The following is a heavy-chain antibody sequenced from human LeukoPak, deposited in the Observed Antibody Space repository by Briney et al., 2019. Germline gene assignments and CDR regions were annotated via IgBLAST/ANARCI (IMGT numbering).Heavy chain of an antibody. CDR1: GFTFGDYA. D-gene: IGHD5-12*01. CDR2: IRSKPYGGTT. J-gene: IGHJ5*02. CDR3: TRGPRGYSGYDYWFDP. V-gene: IGHV3-49*03. Sequence: GGSLRLSCTASGFTFGDYAMSWFRQAPGKGLEWIGFIRSKPYGGTTEYAASVKGRLTISRDDSKSIAYLQMNSLKTEDTAVYLCTRGPRGYSGYDYWFDPWGQGTLVTVSS.